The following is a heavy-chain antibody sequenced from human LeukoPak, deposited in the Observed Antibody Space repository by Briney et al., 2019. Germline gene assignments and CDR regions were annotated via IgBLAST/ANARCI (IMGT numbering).Heavy chain of an antibody. V-gene: IGHV3-23*01. Sequence: PGGSLRLSCAASGFTFSSYAMSWVRQAPGKGLEWVSAISGSGGSTYYADSVKGRFTISRDNSKNTLYLQMNSLRAEDTAVYYCAKGGYSGGYHPDGYMDVWGKGTTVTISS. CDR3: AKGGYSGGYHPDGYMDV. J-gene: IGHJ6*03. CDR1: GFTFSSYA. D-gene: IGHD5-12*01. CDR2: ISGSGGST.